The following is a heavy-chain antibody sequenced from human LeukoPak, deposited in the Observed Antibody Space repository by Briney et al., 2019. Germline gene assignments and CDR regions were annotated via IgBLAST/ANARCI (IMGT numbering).Heavy chain of an antibody. D-gene: IGHD1-26*01. J-gene: IGHJ4*02. CDR2: ISSSSTYI. CDR3: ARDDGGSYFDY. V-gene: IGHV3-21*01. Sequence: PGGSLRLSCAASGFTFSTYSMNWVRQAPGKGLEWVSFISSSSTYIYYVDSVKGRFTISRDNAKNSLYLQMNSLRAEDTAVYYCARDDGGSYFDYWGQGTLVTVSS. CDR1: GFTFSTYS.